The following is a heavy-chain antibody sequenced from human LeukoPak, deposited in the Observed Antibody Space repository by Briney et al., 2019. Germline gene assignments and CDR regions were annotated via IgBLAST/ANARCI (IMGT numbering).Heavy chain of an antibody. J-gene: IGHJ4*02. D-gene: IGHD3-22*01. CDR1: GFTFSSYA. CDR2: ISGSGGST. V-gene: IGHV3-23*01. CDR3: AKGEGMSPKYYYDSSGYYYYFDY. Sequence: QTGGSLRLSCAASGFTFSSYAMSWVRQAPGKGLEWVSAISGSGGSTYYADSVKGRFTISRDNSKNTQYLQMNSLRAEDTAVYYCAKGEGMSPKYYYDSSGYYYYFDYWGQGTLVTVSS.